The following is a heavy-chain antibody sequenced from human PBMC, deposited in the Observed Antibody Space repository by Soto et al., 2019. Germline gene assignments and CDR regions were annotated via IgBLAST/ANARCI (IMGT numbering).Heavy chain of an antibody. CDR1: GFTFSSSA. V-gene: IGHV3-23*01. CDR3: AKGRKGITFGGVIVNYFDY. J-gene: IGHJ4*02. D-gene: IGHD3-16*02. Sequence: GGSLRLSCAASGFTFSSSAMSWVRQAPGKGLEWVSAISGSGGSTYYADSVKGRFTISRDNSKNTLYLKMNSLRAEGTAVYYCAKGRKGITFGGVIVNYFDYWGPATLLTVSS. CDR2: ISGSGGST.